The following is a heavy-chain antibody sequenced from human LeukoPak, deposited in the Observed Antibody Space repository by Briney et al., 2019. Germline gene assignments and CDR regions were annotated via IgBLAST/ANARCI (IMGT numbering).Heavy chain of an antibody. V-gene: IGHV4-59*08. Sequence: PSETLSLTCTVSGGSIASNYWTWIRQPPGKGLEYIGYIYYTGATNYNPSLKSRVTISVDTSKNQFSLRLSSVTAADTAVYFCAREGSGVTTFNYWGQGTLVTVSS. CDR1: GGSIASNY. J-gene: IGHJ4*02. CDR3: AREGSGVTTFNY. CDR2: IYYTGAT. D-gene: IGHD4-17*01.